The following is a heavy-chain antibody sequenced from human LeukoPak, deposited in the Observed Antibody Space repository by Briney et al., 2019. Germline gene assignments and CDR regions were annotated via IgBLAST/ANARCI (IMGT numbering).Heavy chain of an antibody. D-gene: IGHD3-3*01. CDR3: ARELRFLEWLIYY. Sequence: ASVKVSCKASGYTFTGYYMHWVRQAPGQGLEWMGWINPNSGGTNYAQKFQGRVTMTRDTSISTAYMELSRLRSDDTAAYYCARELRFLEWLIYYWGQGTLVTVSS. CDR2: INPNSGGT. V-gene: IGHV1-2*02. CDR1: GYTFTGYY. J-gene: IGHJ4*02.